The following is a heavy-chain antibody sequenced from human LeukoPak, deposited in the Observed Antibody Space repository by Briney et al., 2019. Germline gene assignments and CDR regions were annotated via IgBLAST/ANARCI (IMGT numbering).Heavy chain of an antibody. Sequence: GGSLRLSCAASGLTFSSYGMHWVRQAPGKGLEWVAVIWYDGSNKYYADSVKGRFTISRDNSKNTLYLQMNSLRAEDTAVYYCARAPGYYYGSGSYSYFDYWGQGTLVTVSS. D-gene: IGHD3-10*01. CDR1: GLTFSSYG. CDR2: IWYDGSNK. V-gene: IGHV3-33*08. CDR3: ARAPGYYYGSGSYSYFDY. J-gene: IGHJ4*02.